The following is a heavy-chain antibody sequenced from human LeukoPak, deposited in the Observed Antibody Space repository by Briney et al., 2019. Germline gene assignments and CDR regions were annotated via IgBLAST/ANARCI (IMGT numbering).Heavy chain of an antibody. CDR3: ATLTGGDDAFDI. CDR2: IYYSGST. D-gene: IGHD4-23*01. J-gene: IGHJ3*02. Sequence: SETLSLTCTVSGGSISSYYWSWIRQPPGKGLEWIGYIYYSGSTNYNPSLKSRVTISVDTSKNQFSLKLSSVAAADTAVYYCATLTGGDDAFDIWGQGTMVTVSS. V-gene: IGHV4-59*01. CDR1: GGSISSYY.